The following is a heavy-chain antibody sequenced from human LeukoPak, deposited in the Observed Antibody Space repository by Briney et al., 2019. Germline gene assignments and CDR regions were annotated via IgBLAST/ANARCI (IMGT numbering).Heavy chain of an antibody. CDR2: IRGNSERT. CDR3: AREQSGTRGWYTVDY. CDR1: GFTFSAYA. D-gene: IGHD6-19*01. J-gene: IGHJ4*02. V-gene: IGHV3-23*01. Sequence: GGSLRLSCAASGFTFSAYAITWVRQAPGKGLEWVSAIRGNSERTYYSDSVRGRFTISRDNSKDTVYLQISSLRVEDTAVYYCAREQSGTRGWYTVDYWGQGTLVAVSS.